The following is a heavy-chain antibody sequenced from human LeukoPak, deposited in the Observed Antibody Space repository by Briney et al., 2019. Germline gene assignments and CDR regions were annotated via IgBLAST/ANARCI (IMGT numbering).Heavy chain of an antibody. CDR2: IYYSGST. V-gene: IGHV4-39*07. J-gene: IGHJ4*02. CDR3: ARDSWGRFDY. CDR1: GGSISSSSYY. Sequence: PSETLSLTCTVSGGSISSSSYYWGWIRQPPGKGLEWIGSIYYSGSTYYNPSLKSRVTISVDTSKNQFSLKLSSVTAADTAVYYCARDSWGRFDYWGQGTLVAVSS. D-gene: IGHD7-27*01.